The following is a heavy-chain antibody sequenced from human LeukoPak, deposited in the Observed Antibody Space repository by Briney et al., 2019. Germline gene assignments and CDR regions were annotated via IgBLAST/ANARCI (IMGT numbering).Heavy chain of an antibody. CDR3: ARDAHSSGWYLAY. J-gene: IGHJ4*02. Sequence: GVSLRLSCAASGFTFSSYSMNWVRQAPGKGLEWVSSISSSSSYIYYADSVKGRFTISRDNAKNSLYLQMNSLRAEDTAVYYCARDAHSSGWYLAYWGQGTLVTVFS. V-gene: IGHV3-21*01. CDR1: GFTFSSYS. D-gene: IGHD6-19*01. CDR2: ISSSSSYI.